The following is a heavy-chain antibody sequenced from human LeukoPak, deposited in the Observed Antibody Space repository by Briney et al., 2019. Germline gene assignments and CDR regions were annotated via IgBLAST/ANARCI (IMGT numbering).Heavy chain of an antibody. CDR2: ISGSGGST. J-gene: IGHJ3*02. CDR3: AKDRYCSSTSCYKGAFDI. CDR1: GFTFSSYA. V-gene: IGHV3-23*01. Sequence: GGSLRLSCAASGFTFSSYAMSWVRQAPGKGLEWVSAISGSGGSTYYADSVKGRFTISRDNSKNTLYLQMNSLRAEDTAVYYCAKDRYCSSTSCYKGAFDIWGQGTMVTVSS. D-gene: IGHD2-2*02.